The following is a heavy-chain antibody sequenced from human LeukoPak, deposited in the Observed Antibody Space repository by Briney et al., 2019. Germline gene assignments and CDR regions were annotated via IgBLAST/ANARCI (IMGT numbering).Heavy chain of an antibody. CDR3: ARGTPYTSVAARFYYYYMDV. J-gene: IGHJ6*03. CDR2: INHSGST. Sequence: PSETLSLTCAVYGGSFSGYYWSWIRQPPGKGLEWIGEINHSGSTNYNPSLKSRVTISVDTSKNQFSLKLSSVTAADTAVYYCARGTPYTSVAARFYYYYMDVWGKGTTVTVSS. V-gene: IGHV4-34*01. D-gene: IGHD6-6*01. CDR1: GGSFSGYY.